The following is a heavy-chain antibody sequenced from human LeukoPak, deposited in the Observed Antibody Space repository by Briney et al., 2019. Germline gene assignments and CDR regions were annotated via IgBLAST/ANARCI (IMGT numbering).Heavy chain of an antibody. V-gene: IGHV4-61*02. CDR1: GGSISSGSYY. Sequence: SETLSLTCTVTGGSISSGSYYWSWIRQPAGKGLEWIGRIYTSGSTNYNPSLKSRVTISVDTSKNQFSLKLSSVTAADTAVYYCARSVYYDSSGSYYCYYMDVWGKGTTVTVSS. CDR2: IYTSGST. J-gene: IGHJ6*03. D-gene: IGHD3-22*01. CDR3: ARSVYYDSSGSYYCYYMDV.